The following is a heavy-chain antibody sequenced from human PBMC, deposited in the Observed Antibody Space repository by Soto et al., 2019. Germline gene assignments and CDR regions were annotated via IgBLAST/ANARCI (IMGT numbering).Heavy chain of an antibody. CDR2: ISRSGDST. V-gene: IGHV3-23*01. CDR1: GFTFSSYA. D-gene: IGHD6-19*01. CDR3: AKTDKFIHQISGWANRFDY. Sequence: EVQLLESGGGLVQPGGSLRLSCAASGFTFSSYAMTWVRQAPGKGLEWVSTISRSGDSTYYRDSVKGRFTISRENSKNTVYLQMDGLRSEDTAGYYCAKTDKFIHQISGWANRFDYGSQGTLVTVSS. J-gene: IGHJ4*02.